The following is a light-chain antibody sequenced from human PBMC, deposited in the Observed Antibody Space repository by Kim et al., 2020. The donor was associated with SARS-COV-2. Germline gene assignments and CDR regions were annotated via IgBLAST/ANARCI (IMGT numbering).Light chain of an antibody. CDR1: SGDVGGYNY. Sequence: QSALTQPASVSGSPGQSITISCTGTSGDVGGYNYVTWYQQHPGKAPKLMIYSVSNRPSGVPNRFSGSKSGNTASLTISGLQAEDEADYYCNSYTSSSTWVFGGGTQLTVL. CDR3: NSYTSSSTWV. V-gene: IGLV2-14*03. J-gene: IGLJ3*02. CDR2: SVS.